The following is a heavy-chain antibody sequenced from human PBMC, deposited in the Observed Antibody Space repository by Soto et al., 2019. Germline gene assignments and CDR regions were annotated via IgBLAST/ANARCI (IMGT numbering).Heavy chain of an antibody. V-gene: IGHV3-9*01. CDR2: ISWNSGSI. D-gene: IGHD4-17*01. CDR3: AMDLMTTVILGAIDF. CDR1: GFTFDDYA. J-gene: IGHJ3*01. Sequence: PGGSLRLSCAASGFTFDDYAMHWVRQAPGKGLEWVSGISWNSGSIGYADSVKGRFTISRDNAKNSLYLQMNSLRAEDTALYYCAMDLMTTVILGAIDFSGQAIIVSVSS.